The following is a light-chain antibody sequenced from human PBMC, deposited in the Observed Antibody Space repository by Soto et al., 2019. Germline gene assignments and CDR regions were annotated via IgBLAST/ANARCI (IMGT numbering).Light chain of an antibody. CDR2: GAS. V-gene: IGKV3D-15*01. CDR1: QSVGNR. J-gene: IGKJ1*01. Sequence: DIEMTQSPSTLSVSVGDRATLSCRASQSVGNRLAWYQQKPGPAPRLLIYGASTMDAGIPARFSGSGSGTKFILTISSLQSDDFAAYYCQQYNSWPLTFGQGTKVDIK. CDR3: QQYNSWPLT.